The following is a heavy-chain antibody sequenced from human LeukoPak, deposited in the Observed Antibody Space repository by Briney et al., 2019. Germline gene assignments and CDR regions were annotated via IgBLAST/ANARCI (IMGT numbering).Heavy chain of an antibody. CDR3: AKTDWLDY. Sequence: SGGSLRLSCAASGFTFRNYWMHWVRQAPGKGLVWVSRINNDGSTTAYADSVKGRFTISRDNAKNTLYLQMNSLRAEDTAVYYCAKTDWLDYWGQGTLVTVSS. V-gene: IGHV3-74*01. D-gene: IGHD3-9*01. CDR2: INNDGSTT. J-gene: IGHJ4*02. CDR1: GFTFRNYW.